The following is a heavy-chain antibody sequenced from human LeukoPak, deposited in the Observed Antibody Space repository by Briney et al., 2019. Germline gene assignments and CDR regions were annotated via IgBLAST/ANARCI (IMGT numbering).Heavy chain of an antibody. V-gene: IGHV1-69*06. CDR3: AREGYSSGWYNYFDY. J-gene: IGHJ4*02. CDR2: IIPIFGTA. Sequence: ASVKVSCKASGGTFSSYAISWVRQAPGRGLEWMGGIIPIFGTANYAQKFQGRVTITADKSTSTAYMELSSLRSEGTAVYYCAREGYSSGWYNYFDYWGQGTLVTVSS. CDR1: GGTFSSYA. D-gene: IGHD6-19*01.